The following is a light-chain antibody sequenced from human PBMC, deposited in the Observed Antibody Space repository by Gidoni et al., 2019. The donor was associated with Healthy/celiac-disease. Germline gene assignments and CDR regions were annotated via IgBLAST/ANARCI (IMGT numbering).Light chain of an antibody. CDR2: DAS. J-gene: IGKJ4*01. V-gene: IGKV3D-20*01. CDR3: QQYGSSPLT. Sequence: VLTQSPATLSLSPGERATLSCGASQSVSSSYVAWYQQKPGLAPRLLIYDASSRATGIPDRFSGSGSGTDFTLTISRLEPEDFAVYYCQQYGSSPLTFGGGTKVEIK. CDR1: QSVSSSY.